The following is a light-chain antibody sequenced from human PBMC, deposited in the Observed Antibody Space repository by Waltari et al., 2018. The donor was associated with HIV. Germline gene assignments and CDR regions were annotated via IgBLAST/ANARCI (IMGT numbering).Light chain of an antibody. V-gene: IGKV3-20*01. CDR1: QSFSASY. Sequence: EIVLTQSPDTLSLCPGERDTLSCRASQSFSASYLAWYQQKPGQAPRLLIYGASSRATGIPDRFSGSGSGTDFTLTISRLEPEDFAVYYCQQYGTSSFTFGPGTKVHIK. J-gene: IGKJ3*01. CDR3: QQYGTSSFT. CDR2: GAS.